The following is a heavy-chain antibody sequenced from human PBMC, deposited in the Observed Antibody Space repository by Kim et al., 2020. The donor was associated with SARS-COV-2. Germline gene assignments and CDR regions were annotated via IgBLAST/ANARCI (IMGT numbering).Heavy chain of an antibody. CDR3: ARDFLSSSGYKTNIGDYGMAA. D-gene: IGHD6-13*01. Sequence: ASVKVSCKASGYTFTSYYMHWVRQAPGQGLEWMGIINPSGGSTSYAQKFQGRVTMTRDTSTSTVYMELSSLRSEDTAVYYCARDFLSSSGYKTNIGDYGMAARGHGTPVTVSS. J-gene: IGHJ6*02. CDR2: INPSGGST. CDR1: GYTFTSYY. V-gene: IGHV1-46*01.